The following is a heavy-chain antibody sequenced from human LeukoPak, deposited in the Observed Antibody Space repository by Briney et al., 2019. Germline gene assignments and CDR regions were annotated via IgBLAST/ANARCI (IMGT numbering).Heavy chain of an antibody. J-gene: IGHJ4*02. CDR1: GYTFTSYD. CDR3: ARYPRSNYNFNF. D-gene: IGHD5-24*01. CDR2: MNPNNNNT. Sequence: ASVKVSCKASGYTFTSYDINWVRQATGQGLEWKGWMNPNNNNTGYAQKFQGRVTMTRNTSISTAYMELSSLRSEDTAVYYCARYPRSNYNFNFWGQGTLVTVSS. V-gene: IGHV1-8*01.